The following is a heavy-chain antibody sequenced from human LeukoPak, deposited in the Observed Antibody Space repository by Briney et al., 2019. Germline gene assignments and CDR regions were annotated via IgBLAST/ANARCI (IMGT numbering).Heavy chain of an antibody. J-gene: IGHJ4*02. CDR1: GGSLSSSSYY. D-gene: IGHD3-10*01. Sequence: SETLSLTCTVSGGSLSSSSYYWGWIRQPPGKGLEWIGSIYYSGSTYYNPSLKSRVTISVDTSKNQFSLKLSSVTAADTAVYYCARQSYGSGSYYPNWGQGTLVTVSS. CDR2: IYYSGST. V-gene: IGHV4-39*01. CDR3: ARQSYGSGSYYPN.